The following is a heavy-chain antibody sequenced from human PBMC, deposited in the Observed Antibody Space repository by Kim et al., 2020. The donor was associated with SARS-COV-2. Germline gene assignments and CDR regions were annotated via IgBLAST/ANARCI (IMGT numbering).Heavy chain of an antibody. CDR3: VRPGIAAGDYFFGH. J-gene: IGHJ4*02. D-gene: IGHD6-13*01. CDR2: VNPTDSDV. CDR1: GYRFTSYW. V-gene: IGHV5-51*01. Sequence: GESLKISCRAFGYRFTSYWIGWVRQKPGKGLEWVGIVNPTDSDVKYNSAFRGQVTISADQSISTAFLQWSSLQASDTATYYCVRPGIAAGDYFFGHWGQG.